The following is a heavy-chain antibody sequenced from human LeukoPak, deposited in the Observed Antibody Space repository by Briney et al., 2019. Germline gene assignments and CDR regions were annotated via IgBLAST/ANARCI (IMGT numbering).Heavy chain of an antibody. CDR2: ISSSGNTI. CDR1: GFTFSDYY. V-gene: IGHV3-11*01. Sequence: GGSLRLSCAASGFTFSDYYMSWIRQAPGKGLEWVSYISSSGNTIYYADSVKGRFTISRDNAKNSLYLQMNSLRAEDTAVYYCAKDRYSPPTPEIDYWGQGTLVTVSS. CDR3: AKDRYSPPTPEIDY. D-gene: IGHD1-14*01. J-gene: IGHJ4*02.